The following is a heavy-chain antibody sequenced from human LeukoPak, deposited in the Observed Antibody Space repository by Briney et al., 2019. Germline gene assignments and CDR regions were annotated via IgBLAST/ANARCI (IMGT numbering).Heavy chain of an antibody. J-gene: IGHJ5*02. Sequence: GGSLRLSCAASGFTFSSYAMSWVRQAPGKGLEWVSIISGSAGGTYYADSVKGRFTISRDNSKNTVYLQTNSLRAGDTALYFCAKGGGSGSYRGYNWFDPWGQGTLVTVSS. D-gene: IGHD1-26*01. V-gene: IGHV3-23*01. CDR1: GFTFSSYA. CDR2: ISGSAGGT. CDR3: AKGGGSGSYRGYNWFDP.